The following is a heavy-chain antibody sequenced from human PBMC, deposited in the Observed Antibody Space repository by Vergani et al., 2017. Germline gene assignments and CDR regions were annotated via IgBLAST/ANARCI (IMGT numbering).Heavy chain of an antibody. J-gene: IGHJ6*02. V-gene: IGHV1-69*01. D-gene: IGHD6-19*01. CDR2: IIPIFGTA. CDR3: ARAWGIAVAGTQYYYYGMDV. CDR1: GGTFSSYA. Sequence: QVQLVQSGAEVKKPGSSVKVSCKASGGTFSSYAISWVRQAPGQGLEWMGGIIPIFGTANYAQKFQGRVTITADESTSTAYMELSSLRSEDTAVYYCARAWGIAVAGTQYYYYGMDVWGQGTTVTVSS.